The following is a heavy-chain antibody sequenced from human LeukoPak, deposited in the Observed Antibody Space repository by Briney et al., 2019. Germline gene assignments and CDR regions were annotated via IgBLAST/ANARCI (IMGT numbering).Heavy chain of an antibody. Sequence: GSLRLSCAASGFTFSSYWMSWVRQAPGKGLEWIGSIYYSGSTYYNPSLKSRVTISVDTSKNQFSLKLSSVTAADTAVYYCARDRRQLELRGDFDYWGQGTLVTVSS. D-gene: IGHD1-26*01. J-gene: IGHJ4*02. V-gene: IGHV4-39*07. CDR2: IYYSGST. CDR3: ARDRRQLELRGDFDY. CDR1: GFTFSSYW.